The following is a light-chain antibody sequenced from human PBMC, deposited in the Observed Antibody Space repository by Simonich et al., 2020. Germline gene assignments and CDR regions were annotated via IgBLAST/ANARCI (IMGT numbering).Light chain of an antibody. CDR2: DVS. J-gene: IGLJ3*02. CDR1: SSDVGGYNY. Sequence: QSALTQPRSVSGSPGQSVTISCTEPSSDVGGYNYVSWYQQHPGKAPKLMIYDVSKRPAGVPDRFAGSKSGNTASLTISGLQAEDEADYYCCSYAGSYTRVFGGGTKLTVL. CDR3: CSYAGSYTRV. V-gene: IGLV2-11*01.